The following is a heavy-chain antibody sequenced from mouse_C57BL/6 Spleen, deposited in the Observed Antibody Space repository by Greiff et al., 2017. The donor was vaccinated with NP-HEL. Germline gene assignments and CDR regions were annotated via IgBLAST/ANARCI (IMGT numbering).Heavy chain of an antibody. CDR1: GYTFTDYN. CDR2: INPNNGGT. V-gene: IGHV1-22*01. CDR3: ARGRTGTDY. J-gene: IGHJ2*01. D-gene: IGHD4-1*01. Sequence: EVKLQESGPELVKPGASVKMSCKASGYTFTDYNMHWVKQSHGKSLEWIGYINPNNGGTSYNQKFKGKATLTVNKSSSTAYMELRSLTSEDSAVYYCARGRTGTDYWGQGTTLTVSS.